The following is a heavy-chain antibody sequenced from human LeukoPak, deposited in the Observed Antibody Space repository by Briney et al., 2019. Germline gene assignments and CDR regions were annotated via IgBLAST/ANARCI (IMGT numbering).Heavy chain of an antibody. CDR1: GFTFSSYW. V-gene: IGHV3-7*01. Sequence: PGGSLRLSCAASGFTFSSYWMSWVRQAPGKGLEWVANIKQDGSEKYYVDSVKGRFTISRDNAKNSLYLQMNSLRAEDTAVYYCARDLRGYFDYAEYFQHWGQGTLVTVSS. J-gene: IGHJ1*01. CDR3: ARDLRGYFDYAEYFQH. CDR2: IKQDGSEK. D-gene: IGHD3-9*01.